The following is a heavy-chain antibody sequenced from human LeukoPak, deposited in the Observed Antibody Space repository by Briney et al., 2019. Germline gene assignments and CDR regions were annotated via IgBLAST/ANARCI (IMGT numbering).Heavy chain of an antibody. CDR2: INPNSGGT. J-gene: IGHJ4*02. V-gene: IGHV1-2*04. Sequence: ASVKVSCKASGYTFTGYYMHWVRQAPGQGLEWMGWINPNSGGTNYAQKFQGWVTMTRDTSISTAYMELSRLRSDDTAVYYCARGGYFRGEDYSPFDYWGQGTLVTVSS. CDR3: ARGGYFRGEDYSPFDY. CDR1: GYTFTGYY. D-gene: IGHD3-22*01.